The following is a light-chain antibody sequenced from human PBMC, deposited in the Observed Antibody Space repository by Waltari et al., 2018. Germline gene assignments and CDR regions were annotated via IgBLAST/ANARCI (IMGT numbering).Light chain of an antibody. V-gene: IGKV3-11*01. CDR2: DAS. CDR1: QSVINY. J-gene: IGKJ5*01. Sequence: EIVLTQSPATLSLSPGERAPLSCRASQSVINYLAWYQQKPGHAPRLLIYDASNRATAIPARFSGSGSGTDFTLTISSLEPEDFAVYYGQQRSNWPLITFGQGTRLEIK. CDR3: QQRSNWPLIT.